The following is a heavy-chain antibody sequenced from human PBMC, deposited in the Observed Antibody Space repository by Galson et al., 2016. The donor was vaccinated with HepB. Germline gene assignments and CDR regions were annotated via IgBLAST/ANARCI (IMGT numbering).Heavy chain of an antibody. Sequence: SLRLSCAGSGFTFSTSGLNWVRQAPGKGLQWISYISSSISTIYYADSVMGRFTISRDNAKNSVYLQMNNLRDEDTAVYYCARELVRSVFDLWGQGTLVTVSS. D-gene: IGHD3-3*01. CDR3: ARELVRSVFDL. V-gene: IGHV3-48*02. J-gene: IGHJ4*02. CDR2: ISSSISTI. CDR1: GFTFSTSG.